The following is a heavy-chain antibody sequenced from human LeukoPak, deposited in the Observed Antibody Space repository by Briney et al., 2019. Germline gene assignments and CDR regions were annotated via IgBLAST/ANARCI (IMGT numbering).Heavy chain of an antibody. CDR3: ARQSYGSSYYFDY. Sequence: ASVKVSCKASGYTFNDYYIHWVRQAPGQGHEWMGWVNPNTGTTNYAQKFQGRVTLTRDTSISTAYMELSSLTSDDTAVYYCARQSYGSSYYFDYWGQGTLVTVSS. CDR2: VNPNTGTT. CDR1: GYTFNDYY. V-gene: IGHV1-2*02. J-gene: IGHJ4*02. D-gene: IGHD6-6*01.